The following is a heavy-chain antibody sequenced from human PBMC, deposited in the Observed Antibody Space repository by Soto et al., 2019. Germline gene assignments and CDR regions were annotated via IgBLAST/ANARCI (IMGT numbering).Heavy chain of an antibody. CDR2: ISAYNGNT. D-gene: IGHD6-19*01. CDR3: ARDGRVVVVAGTDYYYGMDV. V-gene: IGHV1-18*04. J-gene: IGHJ6*02. CDR1: GYTFTSYG. Sequence: GASVKVSCKASGYTFTSYGISWVRQAPGQGLEWMGWISAYNGNTEYAQNFQGRVTMTTDTSTSTAYMELRRVRSDDTAVYYCARDGRVVVVAGTDYYYGMDVWGQGXTVTVYS.